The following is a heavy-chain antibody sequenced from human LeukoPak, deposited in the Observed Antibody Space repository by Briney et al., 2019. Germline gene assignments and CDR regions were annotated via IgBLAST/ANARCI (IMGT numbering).Heavy chain of an antibody. Sequence: SQTLSLTCTVSGGSISSGSYYWSWIRQPAGKGLEWIGRIYTSGSTNYNPSLKSRVTISVDTSKNQFSLKLSSVTAADTAVYYCARVPTVTFFDYWGQGTLVTVSS. CDR1: GGSISSGSYY. D-gene: IGHD4-17*01. J-gene: IGHJ4*02. CDR2: IYTSGST. CDR3: ARVPTVTFFDY. V-gene: IGHV4-61*02.